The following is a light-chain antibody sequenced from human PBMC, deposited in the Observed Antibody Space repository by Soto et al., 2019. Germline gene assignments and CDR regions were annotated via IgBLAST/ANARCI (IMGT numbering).Light chain of an antibody. Sequence: DIQMTQSPSTLSASVGDRVTITCRASQSISSRLVWYQQKPGKAPKLLIYKASSLESGVPSRFSGSGSGTEFTLTISSLQPDDFATYYCQQYNSYSYTFGQGTKLEIK. CDR1: QSISSR. CDR2: KAS. CDR3: QQYNSYSYT. J-gene: IGKJ2*01. V-gene: IGKV1-5*03.